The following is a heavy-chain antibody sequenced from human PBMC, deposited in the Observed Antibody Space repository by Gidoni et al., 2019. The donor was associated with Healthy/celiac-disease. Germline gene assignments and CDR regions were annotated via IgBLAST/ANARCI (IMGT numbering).Heavy chain of an antibody. V-gene: IGHV3-7*01. J-gene: IGHJ4*02. CDR3: AREGFGPGSF. D-gene: IGHD3-10*01. Sequence: EVQLVESGGGLVEPGGFLRLSCTGSGITFSTYGRDWVRQDPGKGLEWVANIKQDGSEKNYVDSVKGRFTVSRDNAKNSVYLQMNSLRVEDTGVYYCAREGFGPGSFWGQGSLVTVSS. CDR1: GITFSTYG. CDR2: IKQDGSEK.